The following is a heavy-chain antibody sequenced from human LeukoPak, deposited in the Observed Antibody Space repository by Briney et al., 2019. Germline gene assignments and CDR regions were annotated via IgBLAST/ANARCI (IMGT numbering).Heavy chain of an antibody. V-gene: IGHV3-53*01. CDR3: ARDLVFLEWANYMDV. D-gene: IGHD3-3*01. Sequence: PGGSLRLSCAASGFTVSSNYMSWVRQAPGKGLEWVSVIYSGGSTYYADSVKGRFTISRDNSKNTLYLQMNSLRAEDTAVYYCARDLVFLEWANYMDVWGKGTTVTVSS. J-gene: IGHJ6*03. CDR2: IYSGGST. CDR1: GFTVSSNY.